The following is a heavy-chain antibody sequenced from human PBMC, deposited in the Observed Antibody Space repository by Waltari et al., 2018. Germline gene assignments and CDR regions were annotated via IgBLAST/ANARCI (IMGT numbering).Heavy chain of an antibody. CDR3: ATEGLIYTSLDIYDF. CDR2: IKTKAEGETT. J-gene: IGHJ4*02. V-gene: IGHV3-15*01. Sequence: EVRLVESGGGLVKPGGSLRLSCAASGFIFKGAWMSGVRQAPGKGLEWVGRIKTKAEGETTDYAGPVKGRFTISRDDAANNLFLQMNSLKIDDTAVYYCATEGLIYTSLDIYDFWGQGSLVAVSS. D-gene: IGHD2-2*03. CDR1: GFIFKGAW.